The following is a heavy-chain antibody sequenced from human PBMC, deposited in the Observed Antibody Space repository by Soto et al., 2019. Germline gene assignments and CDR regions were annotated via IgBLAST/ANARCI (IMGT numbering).Heavy chain of an antibody. Sequence: SETLSLTCTVSGGSISSYYWSWIRQPPGKGLEWIGYIYYSGSTNYNPSLKSRVTISVDTSKNQFSLKLSSVTAADTAVYYCAGEDCSGGSCSYSLDYWGQGTLVTVSS. D-gene: IGHD2-15*01. V-gene: IGHV4-59*01. CDR3: AGEDCSGGSCSYSLDY. J-gene: IGHJ4*02. CDR1: GGSISSYY. CDR2: IYYSGST.